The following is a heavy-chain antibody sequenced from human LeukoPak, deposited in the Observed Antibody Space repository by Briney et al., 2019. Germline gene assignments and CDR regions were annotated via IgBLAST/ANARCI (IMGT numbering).Heavy chain of an antibody. CDR3: ARRTDYDFWSGFNYYYYYYMDV. V-gene: IGHV3-7*01. D-gene: IGHD3-3*01. J-gene: IGHJ6*03. CDR2: IKKDGSEK. CDR1: GFTLSSYW. Sequence: GGSLRLSCAASGFTLSSYWMSWVRQAPGKGLEWVANIKKDGSEKYYVDSVKGRFTISRDNAKNSLYLQMNSLRAEDTAVYYCARRTDYDFWSGFNYYYYYYMDVWGKGTTVTVSS.